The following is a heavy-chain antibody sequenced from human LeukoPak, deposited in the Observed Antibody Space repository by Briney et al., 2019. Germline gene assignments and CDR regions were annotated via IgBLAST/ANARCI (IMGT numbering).Heavy chain of an antibody. CDR1: GFTFSSFW. V-gene: IGHV3-7*01. J-gene: IGHJ4*02. Sequence: GGSLRLSCAASGFTFSSFWMSWVRQAPGKGLEWVANIKQGGSEKYYVGSVKGRFTISRDDARNSLYLQMNSLRAEDTAVYFCARGFELDYWGQGTLVTVSS. CDR3: ARGFELDY. CDR2: IKQGGSEK.